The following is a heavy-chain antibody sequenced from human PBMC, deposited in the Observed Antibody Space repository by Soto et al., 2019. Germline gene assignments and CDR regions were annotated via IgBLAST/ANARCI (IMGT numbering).Heavy chain of an antibody. CDR3: ARRRIAVAGIHGWAFGGMDV. V-gene: IGHV4-39*01. CDR2: IYYSGST. Sequence: QLQLQESGPGLVKPSETLSLTCTVSGGSISSSSYYWGWIRQPPGKGLEWIGSIYYSGSTYYNPSLKSRVTISVDTSKNQFSLKLSSVTAADTAVYYCARRRIAVAGIHGWAFGGMDVWGQGTTVTVSS. CDR1: GGSISSSSYY. D-gene: IGHD6-13*01. J-gene: IGHJ6*02.